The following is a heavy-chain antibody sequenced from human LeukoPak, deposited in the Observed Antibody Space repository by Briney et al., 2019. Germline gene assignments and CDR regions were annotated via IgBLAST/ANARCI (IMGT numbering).Heavy chain of an antibody. V-gene: IGHV1-18*01. CDR3: ARGELGGDDYVWGTPVTDY. Sequence: ASVKVSCKTSGYIFTSYGISWVRQAPGQGLEWMGWISSQYGNTNYAQKLQGRVTLTTDSSTSTAYMELRSLRSDDTAVYYCARGELGGDDYVWGTPVTDYWGQGTLVTVSP. CDR1: GYIFTSYG. CDR2: ISSQYGNT. J-gene: IGHJ4*02. D-gene: IGHD3-16*01.